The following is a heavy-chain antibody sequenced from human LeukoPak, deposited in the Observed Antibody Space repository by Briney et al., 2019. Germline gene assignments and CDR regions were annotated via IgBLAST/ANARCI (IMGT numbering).Heavy chain of an antibody. CDR2: INPNGGST. V-gene: IGHV1-46*01. Sequence: GASVKVSCKASGYTFTSYYIHWVRQAPGQGLEWMGMINPNGGSTSYAQKFQGRVTMARDTSTSTLYMELSILSSEDTAVYYCARSLGGYLDYCGQGTLVTVSS. J-gene: IGHJ4*02. D-gene: IGHD2-15*01. CDR3: ARSLGGYLDY. CDR1: GYTFTSYY.